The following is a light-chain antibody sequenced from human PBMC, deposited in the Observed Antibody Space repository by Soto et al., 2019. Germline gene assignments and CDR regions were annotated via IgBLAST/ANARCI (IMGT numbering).Light chain of an antibody. CDR1: QSISSY. CDR3: QQSYSTPIT. J-gene: IGKJ5*01. CDR2: AAS. Sequence: DIQMTQSPSSLSASVGDRVTITCRASQSISSYLNWYQQKPGKAPKLLIYAASSLQSGVPSRFSGSGSGTDLTLTISSLKPEDFATYYCQQSYSTPITFGQGTLLEIK. V-gene: IGKV1-39*01.